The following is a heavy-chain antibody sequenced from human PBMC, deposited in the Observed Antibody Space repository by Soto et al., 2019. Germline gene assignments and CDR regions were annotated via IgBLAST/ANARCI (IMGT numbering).Heavy chain of an antibody. CDR1: GFMFSDYG. Sequence: GGSLRLSCAASGFMFSDYGMHWVRQAPGKGLEWVAIIWYDGNYKYYSESAKGRFTISRDNSNNTLYLQMNNLRVEDTAVYFCAREGAVAGYQEFWGQGTLVTVSS. V-gene: IGHV3-33*01. J-gene: IGHJ4*02. CDR2: IWYDGNYK. CDR3: AREGAVAGYQEF. D-gene: IGHD6-19*01.